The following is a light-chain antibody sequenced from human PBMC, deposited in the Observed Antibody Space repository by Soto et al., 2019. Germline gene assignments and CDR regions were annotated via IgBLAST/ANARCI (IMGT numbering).Light chain of an antibody. CDR1: QSVNSN. CDR3: QQYNSWPRT. CDR2: GAS. J-gene: IGKJ1*01. Sequence: EIVMTQSPATLSVSPGERATLSCRASQSVNSNLAWYQQKPGQAPRLLIYGASSRATGIPARFSGSGSGTEFTLTITSLQSEDFAVYYCQQYNSWPRTFGQGTKVVIK. V-gene: IGKV3-15*01.